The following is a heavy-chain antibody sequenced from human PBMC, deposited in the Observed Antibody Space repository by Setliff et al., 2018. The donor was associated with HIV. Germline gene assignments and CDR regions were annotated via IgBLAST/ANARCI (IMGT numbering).Heavy chain of an antibody. V-gene: IGHV5-51*01. CDR1: GSIFTGYW. J-gene: IGHJ3*01. CDR2: VHPVDSDV. CDR3: ARIGDTSGYYFYIFDL. D-gene: IGHD3-22*01. Sequence: ESLKISCQGSGSIFTGYWVGWVRQMAGKGLEWMGMVHPVDSDVRYSPSFEGQVTISADKSTSTAYLQWTGLKASDTAMYYCARIGDTSGYYFYIFDLWGQGTMVTVS.